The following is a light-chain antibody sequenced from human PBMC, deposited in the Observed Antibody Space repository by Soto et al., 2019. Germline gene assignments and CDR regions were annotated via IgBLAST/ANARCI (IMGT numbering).Light chain of an antibody. V-gene: IGKV3-20*01. CDR3: QQYGSPIT. CDR2: GAS. Sequence: EIVLTQSPGTLSLSPGERATLSCRASQSVSSSYLAWYQQKPGQAPRLLIYGASSRATGIPDRFSGSGSGTDVTLTISRLEAEHFAVYYCQQYGSPITFGQGTKLEIK. J-gene: IGKJ2*01. CDR1: QSVSSSY.